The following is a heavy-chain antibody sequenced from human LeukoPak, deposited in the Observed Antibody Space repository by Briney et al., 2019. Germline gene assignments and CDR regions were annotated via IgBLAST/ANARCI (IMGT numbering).Heavy chain of an antibody. CDR1: GFTFSSYS. V-gene: IGHV3-48*01. J-gene: IGHJ4*02. CDR3: ARDYYYGSGSYYTYFDY. D-gene: IGHD3-10*01. Sequence: GGSLRLSCAASGFTFSSYSMNWVRQAPGKGLEWVSYISSSSTIYYADSVKGRFTISRDNAKNSLYLQMNSLRAEDTAVYYCARDYYYGSGSYYTYFDYWGQGTLVTVSS. CDR2: ISSSSTI.